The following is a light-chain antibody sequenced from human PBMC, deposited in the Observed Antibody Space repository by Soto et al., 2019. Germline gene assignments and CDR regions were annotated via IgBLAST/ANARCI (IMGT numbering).Light chain of an antibody. V-gene: IGKV3-15*01. Sequence: ETAMTQSPATLSLSPGERATLSCRASQTINNNLVWYLQRPGQASRLLIYGASSRATGIPVRYSGSGSGTEFNLTITVLSSEDFAVYDCQQYNDWPRTFGQGTKVEIK. CDR2: GAS. CDR3: QQYNDWPRT. CDR1: QTINNN. J-gene: IGKJ1*01.